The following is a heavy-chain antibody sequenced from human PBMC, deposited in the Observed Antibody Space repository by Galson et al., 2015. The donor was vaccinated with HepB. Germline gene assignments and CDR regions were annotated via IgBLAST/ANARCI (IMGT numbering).Heavy chain of an antibody. D-gene: IGHD2-15*01. CDR2: ISGGDGNT. J-gene: IGHJ4*02. CDR1: GFTFSSYA. CDR3: ARTSGSSCYLPSDY. Sequence: SLRLSCAASGFTFSSYAMSWVRQAPGKGLEWVSGISGGDGNTYYAGSVKGRFTISRDNSKNTLYLQLNSLRAEDTAVYYCARTSGSSCYLPSDYWGQRTLVTVSS. V-gene: IGHV3-23*01.